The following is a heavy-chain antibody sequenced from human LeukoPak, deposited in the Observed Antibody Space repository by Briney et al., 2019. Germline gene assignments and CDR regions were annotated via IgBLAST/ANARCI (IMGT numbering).Heavy chain of an antibody. CDR1: GGPISIYY. Sequence: AETLSLTCTVSGGPISIYYWSWIRQPPGKGLEWLGYIYNSGSTYYNPSLKSRVTISVDTSKNQFSLRLTSMTAADAAVYYCVRDRELTYWGQGTLVTVSS. D-gene: IGHD5-24*01. V-gene: IGHV4-59*01. CDR2: IYNSGST. CDR3: VRDRELTY. J-gene: IGHJ4*02.